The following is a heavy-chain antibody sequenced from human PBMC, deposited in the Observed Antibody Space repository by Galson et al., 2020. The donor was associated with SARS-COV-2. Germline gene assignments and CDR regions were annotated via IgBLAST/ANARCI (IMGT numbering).Heavy chain of an antibody. J-gene: IGHJ6*03. CDR2: IYHSGYI. Sequence: LSLTCAVSGGSISSSDWWGWVRQPPGKGLEWIGEIYHSGYINYNPSLKSRVTMSVDTSKNQFSLKLSSVTAADTALYYCSRIIVTAYYFSYMDVWGKGTTVTVSS. CDR1: GGSISSSDW. V-gene: IGHV4-4*02. CDR3: SRIIVTAYYFSYMDV. D-gene: IGHD2-21*02.